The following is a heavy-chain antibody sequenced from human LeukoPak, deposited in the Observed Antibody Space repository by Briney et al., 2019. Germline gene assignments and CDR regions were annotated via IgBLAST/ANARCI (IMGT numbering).Heavy chain of an antibody. CDR1: GFTVRSTY. CDR3: AKDLWSSNTVTGTSRLSDS. D-gene: IGHD6-19*01. Sequence: GGSLRLSCAASGFTVRSTYMSWVRQAPGKGLECVSVLHAGGSTFYADSVRGRFTISRDNSKHTLYLHMNSLRAEDTAVYFCAKDLWSSNTVTGTSRLSDSWGQGTLVTVSS. J-gene: IGHJ4*02. V-gene: IGHV3-53*01. CDR2: LHAGGST.